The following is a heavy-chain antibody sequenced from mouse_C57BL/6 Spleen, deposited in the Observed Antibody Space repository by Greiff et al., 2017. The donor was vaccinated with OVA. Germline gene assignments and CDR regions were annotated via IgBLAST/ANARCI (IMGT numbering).Heavy chain of an antibody. J-gene: IGHJ4*01. D-gene: IGHD2-1*01. V-gene: IGHV5-17*01. Sequence: DVKLQESGGGLVKPGGFLKLSCAASGFTLSDHGMHWVRQAPEKGLEWVAYISSGSSTIYYADTVTGRFTISRDNAKNTLFLQMPSLRSEDTAMYYCARRGNCGLYYAMDYWGQGTSVTVSS. CDR3: ARRGNCGLYYAMDY. CDR1: GFTLSDHG. CDR2: ISSGSSTI.